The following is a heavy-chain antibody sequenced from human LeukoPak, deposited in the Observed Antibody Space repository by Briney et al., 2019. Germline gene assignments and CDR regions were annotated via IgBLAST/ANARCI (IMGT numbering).Heavy chain of an antibody. D-gene: IGHD4-17*01. J-gene: IGHJ4*02. Sequence: SETLSLTCTVSGGSISSGGYYWSWIRQHPGKGLEWIGYIYYSGSTYYNPSLKRRVTISVDTSKTQFSLKLSSVTAADTAEYYCTRAYGRRYYFDNWGQGTLVTVSS. V-gene: IGHV4-31*03. CDR2: IYYSGST. CDR1: GGSISSGGYY. CDR3: TRAYGRRYYFDN.